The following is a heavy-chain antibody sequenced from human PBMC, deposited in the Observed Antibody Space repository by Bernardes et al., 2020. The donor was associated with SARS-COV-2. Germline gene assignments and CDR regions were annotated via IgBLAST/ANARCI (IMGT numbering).Heavy chain of an antibody. V-gene: IGHV3-23*01. D-gene: IGHD3-10*01. CDR3: AKDDRSGTYNYGWGTFDS. Sequence: GGSLRLSCAASGFTFSNYAMSWVRQAPGKGLEWVSGISSTGGSKPQADSVKGRFTISRDNSKNTLYLHMNHLRAEDTAVYYCAKDDRSGTYNYGWGTFDSWGQGTLVAVSS. J-gene: IGHJ4*02. CDR2: ISSTGGSK. CDR1: GFTFSNYA.